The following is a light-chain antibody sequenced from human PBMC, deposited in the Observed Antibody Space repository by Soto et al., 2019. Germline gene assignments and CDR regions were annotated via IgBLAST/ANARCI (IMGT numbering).Light chain of an antibody. Sequence: EIVLTQSPGTLSLSPGERATLSCRASQSVSSSYLAWYQQKPGQAPRLLIYGASSRATGIPARFSGSGSGTHFTLTISSLEPEAFEVYYCQPYGSSPRTFGQGTKVEIK. CDR3: QPYGSSPRT. CDR2: GAS. J-gene: IGKJ1*01. CDR1: QSVSSSY. V-gene: IGKV3-20*01.